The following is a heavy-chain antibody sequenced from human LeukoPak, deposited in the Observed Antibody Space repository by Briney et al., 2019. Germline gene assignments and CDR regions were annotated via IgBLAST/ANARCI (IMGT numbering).Heavy chain of an antibody. V-gene: IGHV3-43*02. D-gene: IGHD3-22*01. CDR2: ISGDGGST. CDR3: AKSLESLYYDSTSDAFDI. J-gene: IGHJ3*02. Sequence: GGSLRLSCAASGFTFDDYAMHWVRQAPGKGLEWVSLISGDGGSTYYADSVKGRFTISRDNSKNSLYLQMNSLRTEDTALYYCAKSLESLYYDSTSDAFDIWRQGTMVTVSS. CDR1: GFTFDDYA.